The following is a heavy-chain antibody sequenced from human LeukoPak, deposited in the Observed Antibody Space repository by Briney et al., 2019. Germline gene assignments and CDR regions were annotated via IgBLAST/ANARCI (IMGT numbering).Heavy chain of an antibody. CDR1: GFTFSSYS. CDR2: ISSSSSYI. Sequence: PGGSLRLSCAASGFTFSSYSMNWVRQAPGKGLEWVSSISSSSSYIYYADSVKGRFTISRDSAKNSLYLQMNSLRAEDTAVYYCAREGGGGRAFDIWGQGTMVTVSS. CDR3: AREGGGGRAFDI. J-gene: IGHJ3*02. D-gene: IGHD2-15*01. V-gene: IGHV3-21*01.